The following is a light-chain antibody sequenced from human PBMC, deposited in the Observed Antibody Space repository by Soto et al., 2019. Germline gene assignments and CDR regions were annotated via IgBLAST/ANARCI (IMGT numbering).Light chain of an antibody. Sequence: QSALAQPASVSGSPGQSITMSCTGTSSDDGGYNYVSWYQQHPGKAPKLMIYDVSNRPSGVSNRFSGSKSGNTASLTISGLQAEDEADYYCSSYTRSSTLEVFGTGTKLTVL. CDR2: DVS. J-gene: IGLJ1*01. V-gene: IGLV2-14*01. CDR3: SSYTRSSTLEV. CDR1: SSDDGGYNY.